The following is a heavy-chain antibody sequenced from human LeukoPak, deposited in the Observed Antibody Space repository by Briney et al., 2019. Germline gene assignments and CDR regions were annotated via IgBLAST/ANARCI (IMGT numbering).Heavy chain of an antibody. D-gene: IGHD3-10*02. CDR2: ISSSGSTI. CDR3: AELGITMIGGV. CDR1: GFSVSASY. Sequence: GGSLRLSCAASGFSVSASYMSWVRQAPGKGLEWVSYISSSGSTIYYADSVKGRFTISRDNAKNSLYLQMNSLRAEDTAVYYCAELGITMIGGVWGKGTTVTISS. J-gene: IGHJ6*04. V-gene: IGHV3-11*04.